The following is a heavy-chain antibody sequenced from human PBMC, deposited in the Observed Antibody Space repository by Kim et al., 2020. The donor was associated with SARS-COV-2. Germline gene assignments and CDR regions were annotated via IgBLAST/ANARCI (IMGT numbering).Heavy chain of an antibody. CDR3: ARGEDIVVVVAATGSYFDY. V-gene: IGHV3-48*03. D-gene: IGHD2-15*01. CDR2: ISSSGSTI. J-gene: IGHJ4*02. CDR1: GFTFSSYE. Sequence: GGSLRLSCAASGFTFSSYEMNWVRQAPGKGLEWVSYISSSGSTIYYADSVKGRFTISRDNAKNSLYLQMNSLRAEDTAVYYCARGEDIVVVVAATGSYFDYWGQGTLVTVSS.